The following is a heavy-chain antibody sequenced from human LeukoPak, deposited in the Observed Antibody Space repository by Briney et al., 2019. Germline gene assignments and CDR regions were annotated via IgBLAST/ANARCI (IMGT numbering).Heavy chain of an antibody. CDR3: ARGESFAFDV. Sequence: GGSLRLSCVGSGFFFSSYDMGWVRQAPGKGLEWVSSISRAGDRRYYEDSVKGRFTISRDNSRNTMYLQMNSLRAEDTAVYYCARGESFAFDVWGQGTMVTVSS. CDR1: GFFFSSYD. CDR2: ISRAGDRR. J-gene: IGHJ3*01. V-gene: IGHV3-23*01.